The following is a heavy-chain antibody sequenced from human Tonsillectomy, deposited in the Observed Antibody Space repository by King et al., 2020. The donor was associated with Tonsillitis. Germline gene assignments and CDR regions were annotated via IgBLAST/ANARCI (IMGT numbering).Heavy chain of an antibody. CDR2: INHSGST. J-gene: IGHJ6*03. D-gene: IGHD3-3*01. Sequence: VQLQQWGAGLLKPSETLSLTCAVYGGSFSGYYWSWIRQPPGKGLEWIGEINHSGSTTYNPPLKSRVTISVDTSKNQFSLKLSSVTAADTAVYYCARGIFGVVIQYYYYYMDVWGKGTTVTVSS. V-gene: IGHV4-34*01. CDR3: ARGIFGVVIQYYYYYMDV. CDR1: GGSFSGYY.